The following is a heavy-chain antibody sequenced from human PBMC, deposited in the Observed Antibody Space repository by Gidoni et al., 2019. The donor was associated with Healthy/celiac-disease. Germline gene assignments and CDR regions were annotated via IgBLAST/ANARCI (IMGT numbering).Heavy chain of an antibody. CDR1: GGSFSGYY. J-gene: IGHJ5*02. D-gene: IGHD3-22*01. CDR3: ARGFPIVVVKTHWFDP. CDR2: INHSGST. Sequence: QVQLQQWGAGLMTPSETLSLTCAVYGGSFSGYYWSWIRQPPGKGLEWIGEINHSGSTNYNPSLKSRVTISVDTSKNQFSLKLSSVTAADTAVYYCARGFPIVVVKTHWFDPWGQGTLVTVSS. V-gene: IGHV4-34*01.